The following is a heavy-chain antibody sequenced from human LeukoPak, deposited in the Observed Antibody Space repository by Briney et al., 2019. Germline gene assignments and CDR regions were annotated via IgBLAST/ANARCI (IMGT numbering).Heavy chain of an antibody. Sequence: SETLSLTCTVSGGSISSGGYYWSWIRQHPGKGLEWIGYVYYSGSTYYNSSLKSRVTISVDPSENQFSLKLSSVTAADTAVYYCARDSHGYSSSSHLGYWGQGTLVTVSS. V-gene: IGHV4-31*03. CDR2: VYYSGST. CDR1: GGSISSGGYY. J-gene: IGHJ4*02. CDR3: ARDSHGYSSSSHLGY. D-gene: IGHD6-6*01.